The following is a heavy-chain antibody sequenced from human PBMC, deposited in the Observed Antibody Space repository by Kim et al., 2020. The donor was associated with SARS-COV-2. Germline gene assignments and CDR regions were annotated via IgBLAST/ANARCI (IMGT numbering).Heavy chain of an antibody. D-gene: IGHD2-15*01. J-gene: IGHJ4*02. CDR3: LGGYYFDY. CDR2: IDCGNGDT. CDR1: GHTFTEDS. Sequence: ASVNVSCKTSGHTFTEDSIHWVRQAPGQRLEWMGGIDCGNGDTIYSQKFQGRVTFTTDTSASTGYMELSSLTSEDSAVYYCLGGYYFDYWGKGTLVTVSS. V-gene: IGHV1-3*01.